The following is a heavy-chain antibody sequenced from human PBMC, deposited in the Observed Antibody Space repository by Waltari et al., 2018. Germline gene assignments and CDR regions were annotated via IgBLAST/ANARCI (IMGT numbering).Heavy chain of an antibody. J-gene: IGHJ4*02. CDR3: ARSSSTEFDS. V-gene: IGHV3-7*01. D-gene: IGHD2-2*01. CDR1: GLTFRSYW. CDR2: IRQDGSEK. Sequence: ETHLVESGGGLVQPGGSLRLSCAASGLTFRSYWMTWVRQAPGKGRELVANIRQDGSEKYFVDSVKGRFTISRDNAKNSLYLQMNSRKADDTAVYYCARSSSTEFDSWGQGTLVTVSS.